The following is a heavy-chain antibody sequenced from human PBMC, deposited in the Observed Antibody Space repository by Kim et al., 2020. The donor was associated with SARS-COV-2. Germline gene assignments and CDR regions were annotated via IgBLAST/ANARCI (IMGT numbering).Heavy chain of an antibody. V-gene: IGHV3-11*05. CDR1: GFTFRDYY. Sequence: GGSLRLSCAASGFTFRDYYMSWIRQAPGKGLEWVSYISSSSSYTNYADSVKGRFTISRDNAKKSLYLQMNSLRAEDTALYYCARVGYDYAWGSYRDYYY. CDR2: ISSSSSYT. CDR3: ARVGYDYAWGSYRDYYY. D-gene: IGHD3-16*02. J-gene: IGHJ6*01.